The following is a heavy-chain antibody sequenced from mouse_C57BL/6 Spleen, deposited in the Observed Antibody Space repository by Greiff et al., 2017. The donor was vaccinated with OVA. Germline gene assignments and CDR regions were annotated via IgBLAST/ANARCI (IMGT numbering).Heavy chain of an antibody. CDR1: GFTFSDYY. Sequence: EVKVVESEGGLVQPGSSMKLSCTASGFTFSDYYMAWVRQVPEKGLEWVANINYDGSSTYYLDSLKSRFIISRDNAKNILYLQMSSLKSEDTATYYCARDGGYDGDYFDYWGQGTTLTVSS. J-gene: IGHJ2*01. CDR3: ARDGGYDGDYFDY. V-gene: IGHV5-16*01. CDR2: INYDGSST. D-gene: IGHD2-3*01.